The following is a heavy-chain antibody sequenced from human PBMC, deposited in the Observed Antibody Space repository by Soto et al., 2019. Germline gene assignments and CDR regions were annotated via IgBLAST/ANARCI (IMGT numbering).Heavy chain of an antibody. J-gene: IGHJ6*02. CDR3: ARDLQPDYYYYDGMDG. CDR2: IIPIFGTA. D-gene: IGHD4-4*01. Sequence: QVQLVQSGAEVKKPGSSVKVSCKASGGTFSSYAISWVRQAPGQGLEWMGGIIPIFGTANYAQKFQGRVTITADESTSTAYMELSSLRSEDTAVYYCARDLQPDYYYYDGMDGWGQGTTVTVSS. V-gene: IGHV1-69*01. CDR1: GGTFSSYA.